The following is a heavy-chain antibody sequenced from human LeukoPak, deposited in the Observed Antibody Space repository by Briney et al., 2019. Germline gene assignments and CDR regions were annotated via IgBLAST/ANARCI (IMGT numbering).Heavy chain of an antibody. J-gene: IGHJ3*02. V-gene: IGHV3-48*02. CDR2: ISSSSSTI. CDR3: ARRTMYSSSWFFDAFDI. D-gene: IGHD6-13*01. Sequence: GGSLRLSCAASGFTFSSYSMNWVRQAPGKGLEWVSYISSSSSTIYYADSAKGRFTISRDNAKNSLYLQMNSLRDEDTAVYYCARRTMYSSSWFFDAFDIWGQGTMVTVSS. CDR1: GFTFSSYS.